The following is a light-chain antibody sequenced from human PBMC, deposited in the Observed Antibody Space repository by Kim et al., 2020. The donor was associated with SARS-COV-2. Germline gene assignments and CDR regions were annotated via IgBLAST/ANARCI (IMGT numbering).Light chain of an antibody. CDR1: ETINNR. Sequence: SPRGKDPPSPGSSETINNRFVWDHRKPGQGPRLLIYDATTRATGIPARFIGGGSETDFTLTINGLQSEDFAVYYCQQSNNWPPLNFGQGTKVDIK. J-gene: IGKJ1*01. CDR3: QQSNNWPPLN. V-gene: IGKV3-15*01. CDR2: DAT.